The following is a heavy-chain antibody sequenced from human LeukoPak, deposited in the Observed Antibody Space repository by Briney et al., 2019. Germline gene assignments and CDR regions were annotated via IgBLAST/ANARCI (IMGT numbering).Heavy chain of an antibody. CDR1: GFTFSDYY. CDR2: ISGSSSHI. CDR3: ARDQIGSW. J-gene: IGHJ4*02. Sequence: GGSLRLSCEASGFTFSDYYLSWIRQAPGKGLEWVSYISGSSSHINYADSVKGRFTISRDNAKKSVYLQMDSLRVEDTAVYYCARDQIGSWWGQGTLVIVSS. D-gene: IGHD6-13*01. V-gene: IGHV3-11*06.